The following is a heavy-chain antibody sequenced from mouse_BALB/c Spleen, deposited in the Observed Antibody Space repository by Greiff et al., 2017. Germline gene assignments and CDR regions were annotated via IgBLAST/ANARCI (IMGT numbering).Heavy chain of an antibody. CDR1: GYAFTNYL. CDR3: ARSAYYGNSYWYFDV. CDR2: INPGSGGT. J-gene: IGHJ1*01. D-gene: IGHD2-10*01. Sequence: QVQLKQSGAELVRPGTSVKVSCKASGYAFTNYLIEWVKQRPGQGLEWIGVINPGSGGTNYNEKFKGKATLTADKSSSTAYMQLSSLTSDDSAVYFCARSAYYGNSYWYFDVWGAGTTVTVSS. V-gene: IGHV1-54*01.